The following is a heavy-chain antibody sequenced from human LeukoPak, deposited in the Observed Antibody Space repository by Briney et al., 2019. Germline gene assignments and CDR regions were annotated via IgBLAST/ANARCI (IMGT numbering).Heavy chain of an antibody. D-gene: IGHD1-26*01. Sequence: GGSLRLSCAASGFTFSSYWMNWVRQAPGKGLEWAANIKQDGSEKYYVDSVRGRFTISRDNAKSSLYLQMNSLRPEDTAVYYCARGWTGGFDYWGQGTLVTVSS. J-gene: IGHJ4*02. CDR3: ARGWTGGFDY. CDR2: IKQDGSEK. CDR1: GFTFSSYW. V-gene: IGHV3-7*01.